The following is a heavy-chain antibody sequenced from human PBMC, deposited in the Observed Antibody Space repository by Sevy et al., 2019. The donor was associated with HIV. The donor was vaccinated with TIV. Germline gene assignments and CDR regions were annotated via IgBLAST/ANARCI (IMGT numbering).Heavy chain of an antibody. CDR3: ARDHVKDGDLGDYYYFAMDV. V-gene: IGHV3-11*01. D-gene: IGHD4-17*01. Sequence: GGSLRLSCAASGFTFSDYYMSWIRQAPGQGLKWISYISGSDGTIFYADSVKGRFTISSDNSKNSLYLQMSSLRAEDTAVYYCARDHVKDGDLGDYYYFAMDVWGQGTTVTVSS. J-gene: IGHJ6*02. CDR2: ISGSDGTI. CDR1: GFTFSDYY.